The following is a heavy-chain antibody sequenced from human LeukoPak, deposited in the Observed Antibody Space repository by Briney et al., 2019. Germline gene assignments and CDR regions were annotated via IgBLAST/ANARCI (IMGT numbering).Heavy chain of an antibody. CDR1: GGSFSGYY. D-gene: IGHD1-26*01. V-gene: IGHV4-34*01. CDR3: ARLRGSYPRVGFDP. Sequence: SETLSLTCAVYGGSFSGYYWSWIRQPPGKGLEWIGEINHSGSTNYNPSLKSRVTISVDTSKNQFSLKLSSVTAADTAVYYCARLRGSYPRVGFDPWDQGTLVTVSS. J-gene: IGHJ5*02. CDR2: INHSGST.